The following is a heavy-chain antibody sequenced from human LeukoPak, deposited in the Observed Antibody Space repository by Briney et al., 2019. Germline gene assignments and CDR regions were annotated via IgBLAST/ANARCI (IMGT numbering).Heavy chain of an antibody. V-gene: IGHV3-7*03. Sequence: GGSLRLSCAVSGFTFSSYWMSWVRQAPGKGLEWVASIKEEGSEKHYVDSVKGRFTISRDNSENTLYLQMNSLRAEDSAVYYCAKGGYSYGYFDYWGQGILVTVSS. D-gene: IGHD5-18*01. CDR3: AKGGYSYGYFDY. CDR2: IKEEGSEK. CDR1: GFTFSSYW. J-gene: IGHJ4*02.